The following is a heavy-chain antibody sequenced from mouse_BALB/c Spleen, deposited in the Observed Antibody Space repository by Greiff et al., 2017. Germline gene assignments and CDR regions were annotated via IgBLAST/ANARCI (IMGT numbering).Heavy chain of an antibody. CDR1: GFTFSSYA. CDR2: ISSGGSYT. CDR3: ARNYGNYCDY. J-gene: IGHJ2*01. D-gene: IGHD2-1*01. Sequence: EVKLVESGGGLVKPGGSLKLSCAASGFTFSSYAMSWVRQTPEKRLEWVATISSGGSYTYYPDSVMGRFTISRDNAKNTLYLHMSSLRAADAAMYYCARNYGNYCDYWGQGTTLTVSS. V-gene: IGHV5-9-3*01.